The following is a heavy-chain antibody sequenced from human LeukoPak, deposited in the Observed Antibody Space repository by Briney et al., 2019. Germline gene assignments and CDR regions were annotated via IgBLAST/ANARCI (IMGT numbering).Heavy chain of an antibody. V-gene: IGHV4-34*01. D-gene: IGHD1-26*01. CDR1: GGSFSGYL. CDR3: ARGVGVLDY. CDR2: ISSGGNS. Sequence: SETLSLTCGVYGGSFSGYLWTWIRQSPGQGLEWIGEISSGGNSNENPSLKSRVSISVDTSKNQFSPKLSSVTAADTAVYYCARGVGVLDYWGQGTLVTVSS. J-gene: IGHJ4*02.